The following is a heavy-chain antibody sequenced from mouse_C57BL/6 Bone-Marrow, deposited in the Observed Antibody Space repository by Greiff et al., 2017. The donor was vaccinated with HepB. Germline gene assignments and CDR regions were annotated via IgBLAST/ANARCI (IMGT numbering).Heavy chain of an antibody. D-gene: IGHD1-1*01. V-gene: IGHV2-5*01. CDR3: AKPFIYYYGSSYAMDY. Sequence: QVQLQQSGPGLVQPSQSLSITCTVSGFSLTSYGVHWVRQSPGKGLEWLGVIWRGGSTDYNAAFMSRLSITKDNSKSQVFFTMNSLQADDTAIYYCAKPFIYYYGSSYAMDYWGQGTSVTVSS. CDR2: IWRGGST. J-gene: IGHJ4*01. CDR1: GFSLTSYG.